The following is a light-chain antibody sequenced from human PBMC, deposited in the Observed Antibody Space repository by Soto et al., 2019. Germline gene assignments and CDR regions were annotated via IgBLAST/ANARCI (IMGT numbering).Light chain of an antibody. Sequence: DLQMTQSPSSLSVSVGDRVTITCRASQDIGSSLGWFQQKPGKAPKSLIYAASTLQVGVPSRFSSSGSGTDFILTISSLQPEDFATYSCQQYNSYPRTFGQGTKVEIK. CDR2: AAS. CDR1: QDIGSS. V-gene: IGKV1-16*01. CDR3: QQYNSYPRT. J-gene: IGKJ1*01.